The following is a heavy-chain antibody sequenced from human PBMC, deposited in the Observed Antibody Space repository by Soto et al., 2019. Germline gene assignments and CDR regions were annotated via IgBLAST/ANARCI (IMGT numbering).Heavy chain of an antibody. V-gene: IGHV4-34*01. D-gene: IGHD3-10*01. Sequence: PSETLSLTCAVFGGSFSGYYCSWIRQPPGKGLEWIGEINHSGSTNYNPSLKSRVTISVDTSKNQFSLKLSSVTAADTAVYYCARVSGIYYYGMDVWGQGTTVT. CDR3: ARVSGIYYYGMDV. CDR1: GGSFSGYY. J-gene: IGHJ6*02. CDR2: INHSGST.